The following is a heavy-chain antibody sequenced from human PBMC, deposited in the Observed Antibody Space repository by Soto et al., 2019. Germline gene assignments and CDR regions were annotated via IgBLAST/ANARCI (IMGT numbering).Heavy chain of an antibody. Sequence: SETLSLTCAVYGGSFSGNYCIFIRHPPGKGLEWIAEINHSGSTTYNPSLKSRVAISADTSRNQFFLNLGSVTAADTAVYYCASGGWFGEYGYYFDYWGQGTLVTVSS. V-gene: IGHV4-34*01. CDR2: INHSGST. D-gene: IGHD3-10*01. CDR3: ASGGWFGEYGYYFDY. CDR1: GGSFSGNY. J-gene: IGHJ4*02.